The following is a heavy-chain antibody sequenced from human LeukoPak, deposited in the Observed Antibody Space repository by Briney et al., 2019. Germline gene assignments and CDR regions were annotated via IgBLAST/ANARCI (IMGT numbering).Heavy chain of an antibody. Sequence: GGSLRLSCAASGFTFSSYSMNWVRQAPGKGLEWVSSISSSSSYIYYADSVKGRFTISRDNAKNSLYLQMNSLRAEDTAVYYCARKPTRHMYDFLSNDAFDIRGQGTMVTVSS. D-gene: IGHD3-3*01. CDR1: GFTFSSYS. CDR2: ISSSSSYI. CDR3: ARKPTRHMYDFLSNDAFDI. V-gene: IGHV3-21*01. J-gene: IGHJ3*02.